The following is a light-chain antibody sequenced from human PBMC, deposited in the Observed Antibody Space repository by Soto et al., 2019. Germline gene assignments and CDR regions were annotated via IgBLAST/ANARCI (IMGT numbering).Light chain of an antibody. V-gene: IGKV3-15*01. Sequence: EIVMTQSPATLSVSPGERVTLSCRASQGVYSYLAWYQQKAGQAPRLLIYGGSIRATGTPARFSGSGSGTEFTLTISSLQSEDFAVYYCQQYNNWPPVTFGQGTRVEIK. CDR3: QQYNNWPPVT. CDR1: QGVYSY. CDR2: GGS. J-gene: IGKJ5*01.